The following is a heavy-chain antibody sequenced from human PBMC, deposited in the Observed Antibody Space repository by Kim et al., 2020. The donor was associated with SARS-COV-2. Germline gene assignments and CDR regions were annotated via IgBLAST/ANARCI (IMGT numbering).Heavy chain of an antibody. V-gene: IGHV4-31*03. Sequence: SETLSLTCTVSGGSISSGGYYWSWIRQHPGKGLEWIGYIYYSGSTYYNPSLKSRVTISVDTSKNQFSLKLSSVTAADTAVYYCATRLWLLGRFDYWGQGTLVTVSS. CDR3: ATRLWLLGRFDY. D-gene: IGHD5-18*01. CDR1: GGSISSGGYY. J-gene: IGHJ4*02. CDR2: IYYSGST.